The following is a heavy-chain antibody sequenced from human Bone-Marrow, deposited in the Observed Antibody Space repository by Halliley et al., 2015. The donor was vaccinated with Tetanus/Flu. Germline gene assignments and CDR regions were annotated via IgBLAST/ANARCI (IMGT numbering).Heavy chain of an antibody. J-gene: IGHJ4*02. CDR2: IYYSGST. Sequence: TLSLTCSVSGGSIRSGDYYWSWIRQHPGKGLEWIGNIYYSGSTYYNPSLKSRVTISVDTSKNQFSLKLSSVTAADTAVYYCARAVVVTTRNFFDYWGQGTLVTVSP. V-gene: IGHV4-31*03. D-gene: IGHD3-22*01. CDR3: ARAVVVTTRNFFDY. CDR1: GGSIRSGDYY.